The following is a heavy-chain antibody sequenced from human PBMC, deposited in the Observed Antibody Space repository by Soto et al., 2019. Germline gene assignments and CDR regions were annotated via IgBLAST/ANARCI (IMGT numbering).Heavy chain of an antibody. Sequence: PGGSLRLSCAASGFTFSSYTMNWVRQAPGKGLEWVSSISSSNSYIYYADSVKGRFTISRDNPKKSLYLQMNSLRSEDTAVYYCARHSGWLAPRNWFDPWGQGTLVTVSS. V-gene: IGHV3-21*04. CDR2: ISSSNSYI. CDR1: GFTFSSYT. D-gene: IGHD6-19*01. CDR3: ARHSGWLAPRNWFDP. J-gene: IGHJ5*02.